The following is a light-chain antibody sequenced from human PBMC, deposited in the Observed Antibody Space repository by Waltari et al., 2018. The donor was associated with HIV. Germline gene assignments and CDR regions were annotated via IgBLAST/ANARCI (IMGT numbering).Light chain of an antibody. CDR3: CSYADSPPYV. Sequence: QSALTQPASVSGSPGQSITISCTGTSSDVGSHNLVSWSHQHPGKAPKLMVYEVSKRPSGVSNRFSGSKSGNTASLTISGLQAEDEADYYCCSYADSPPYVFGTGTKVTVL. V-gene: IGLV2-23*02. CDR2: EVS. CDR1: SSDVGSHNL. J-gene: IGLJ1*01.